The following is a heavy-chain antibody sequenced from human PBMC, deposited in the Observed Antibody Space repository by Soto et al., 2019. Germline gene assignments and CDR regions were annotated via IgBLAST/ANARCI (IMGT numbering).Heavy chain of an antibody. Sequence: QVQLQESGPGLVKPSETLSLTCTVSGASIGRSSYFWGWIRQTPGKGLEWIGSMHFGGTTHSSPSLKSRVVISVDTSQNQFSLEVKSVTAADSGVYYCARHEQSLLNWFGPRGPGTLVTVSS. CDR1: GASIGRSSYF. CDR2: MHFGGTT. J-gene: IGHJ5*02. V-gene: IGHV4-39*01. CDR3: ARHEQSLLNWFGP.